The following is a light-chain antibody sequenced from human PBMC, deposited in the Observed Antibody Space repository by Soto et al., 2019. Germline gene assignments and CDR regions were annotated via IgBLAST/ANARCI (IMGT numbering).Light chain of an antibody. CDR3: QHYDSLPIT. CDR1: QSVSSY. Sequence: EIVLTPSPATLSLSPGERATLSCRASQSVSSYLAWYQQKPGQAPRLLIYGASSRATGIPERFSGSGSGTDFTLTISRLEPEDFAVFYCQHYDSLPITFGQGTRLEIK. V-gene: IGKV3-20*01. J-gene: IGKJ5*01. CDR2: GAS.